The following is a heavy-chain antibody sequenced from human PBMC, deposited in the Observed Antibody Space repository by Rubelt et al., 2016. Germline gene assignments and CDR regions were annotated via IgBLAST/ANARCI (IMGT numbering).Heavy chain of an antibody. J-gene: IGHJ3*02. CDR2: ILPILGIA. CDR3: ARDGPTEAFDI. D-gene: IGHD4-17*01. Sequence: QVQLVQSGAEVKKPGSSVTVSCKASGGTFSSYAISWVRQAPGQGLAWMGGILPILGIAKYATKFQGRVTVTADKSTSTAYMELSSLRSEDTAVYYCARDGPTEAFDIWGQGTMVTVSS. CDR1: GGTFSSYA. V-gene: IGHV1-69*09.